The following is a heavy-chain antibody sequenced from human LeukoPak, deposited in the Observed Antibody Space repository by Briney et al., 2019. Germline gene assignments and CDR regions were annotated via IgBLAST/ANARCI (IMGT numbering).Heavy chain of an antibody. V-gene: IGHV4-59*01. CDR1: GGSISSYY. CDR3: ARAPQQLPYDTFDI. J-gene: IGHJ3*02. Sequence: SETLSLTCTGSGGSISSYYWSWVRQPPGKGLEWIGYIYYSGSTNYNPSLKSRVTISVDTSKNQFSLKLSSVTAADTAVYYCARAPQQLPYDTFDIWGQGTMVTVSS. CDR2: IYYSGST. D-gene: IGHD6-13*01.